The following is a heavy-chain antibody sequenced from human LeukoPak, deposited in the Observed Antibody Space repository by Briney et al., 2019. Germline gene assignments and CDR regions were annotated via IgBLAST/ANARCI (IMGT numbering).Heavy chain of an antibody. CDR3: ARESIKAAAGIDY. J-gene: IGHJ4*02. V-gene: IGHV3-74*01. CDR1: GFTFSSYW. Sequence: QSGGSLRLSCAASGFTFSSYWMHWVRQAPGKGLVWVSRINSDGSSTSYADSVKGRFTISRDNAKNTLYLQMNSLRAEDTAVYYCARESIKAAAGIDYWGQGTLVTVSS. CDR2: INSDGSST. D-gene: IGHD6-13*01.